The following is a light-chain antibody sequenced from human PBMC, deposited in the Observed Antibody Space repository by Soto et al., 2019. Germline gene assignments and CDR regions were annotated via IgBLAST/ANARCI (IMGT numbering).Light chain of an antibody. J-gene: IGKJ2*01. CDR3: QQYYSTPHT. Sequence: DIVMIQSPDSLAVSLGERATINCKSSQSVLYSSNNRNYLAWYQQKPGQPPNLLIYWASTRESGVPDRFSGSGSGTDFTLTISSLQAEDVAVYYCQQYYSTPHTFGQGTKLEIK. CDR1: QSVLYSSNNRNY. CDR2: WAS. V-gene: IGKV4-1*01.